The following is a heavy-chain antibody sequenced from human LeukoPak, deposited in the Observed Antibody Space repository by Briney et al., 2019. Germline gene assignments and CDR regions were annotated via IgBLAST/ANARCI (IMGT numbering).Heavy chain of an antibody. CDR1: GGSFSGYY. CDR3: ARDLGDSSGSDAFDI. Sequence: SETLSLTCAVYGGSFSGYYWSWIRQPPGKGLEWIGEVNHSGSTNYNPSLKSRVTISVDTSKNQFSLKLSSVTAADTAVYYCARDLGDSSGSDAFDIWGQGTMVTVSS. D-gene: IGHD3-22*01. CDR2: VNHSGST. J-gene: IGHJ3*02. V-gene: IGHV4-34*01.